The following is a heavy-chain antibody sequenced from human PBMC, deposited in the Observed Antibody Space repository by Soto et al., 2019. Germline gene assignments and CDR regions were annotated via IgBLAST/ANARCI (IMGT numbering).Heavy chain of an antibody. J-gene: IGHJ4*02. Sequence: EVQLLESGGGLVQPGGSLRLSCAASGFTFSSYAMSWVRQAPGKGLEWVSAISGRGGSTYYADSVKGRFTISRDNSKNTLYLQMNSLRAEDTAVYYCAKGQLGYCTNGVCPTYFDYWGQGTLVTVSS. V-gene: IGHV3-23*01. CDR3: AKGQLGYCTNGVCPTYFDY. CDR2: ISGRGGST. CDR1: GFTFSSYA. D-gene: IGHD2-8*01.